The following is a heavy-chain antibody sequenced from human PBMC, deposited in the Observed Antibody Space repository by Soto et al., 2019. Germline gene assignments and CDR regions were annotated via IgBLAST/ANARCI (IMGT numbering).Heavy chain of an antibody. D-gene: IGHD3-3*01. CDR2: INHSGST. CDR3: ARSYYDFWSGYYGDYMDV. J-gene: IGHJ6*03. CDR1: GGSFSGYY. V-gene: IGHV4-34*01. Sequence: SETLSLTCAVYGGSFSGYYWSWIRQPPGKGLEWIGEINHSGSTNYNPSLKSRVTISVDTSKNQFSLKLSSVTAADTAVYYCARSYYDFWSGYYGDYMDVWGKGTTVTVSS.